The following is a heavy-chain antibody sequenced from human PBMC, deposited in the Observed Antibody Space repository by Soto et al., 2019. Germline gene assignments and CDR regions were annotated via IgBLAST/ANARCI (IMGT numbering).Heavy chain of an antibody. CDR3: AGGGVRGVITRTRDYYGMDV. D-gene: IGHD3-10*01. CDR2: IYPGVSDT. J-gene: IGHJ6*02. Sequence: PGESLKISCKGSGYRFTNYWIGWVRQMPGKGLKWMGIIYPGVSDTRYSPSFQGQVTISADKSISTAYLQWSSLKASDTAMYYCAGGGVRGVITRTRDYYGMDVWGQGTTVTVSS. V-gene: IGHV5-51*01. CDR1: GYRFTNYW.